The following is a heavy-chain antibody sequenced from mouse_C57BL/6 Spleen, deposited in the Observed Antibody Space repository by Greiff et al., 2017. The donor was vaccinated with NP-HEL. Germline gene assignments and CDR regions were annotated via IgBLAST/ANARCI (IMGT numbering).Heavy chain of an antibody. Sequence: QVQLQQPGAELVKPGASVKMSCKASGYTFTSYWITWVKQRPGQGLEWIGDIYPGSGSTNYNEKFKSKATRTVDTSSSTAYMQLSSLTSEDSAVYYCARGYYGSTPWFAYWGQGTLVTVSA. D-gene: IGHD1-1*01. CDR1: GYTFTSYW. CDR2: IYPGSGST. CDR3: ARGYYGSTPWFAY. V-gene: IGHV1-55*01. J-gene: IGHJ3*01.